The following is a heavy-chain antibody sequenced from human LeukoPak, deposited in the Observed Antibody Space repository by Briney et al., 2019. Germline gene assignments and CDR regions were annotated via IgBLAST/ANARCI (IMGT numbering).Heavy chain of an antibody. Sequence: SETLSLTCAVYGGSFSGYYWSWIRQPPGKGLEWIGEIYHSGSTNYNPSLKSRVTISVDKSKNQFSLKLSSVTAADTAVYYCARDDGYSSSWSAFDIWGQGTMVTVSS. CDR2: IYHSGST. J-gene: IGHJ3*02. CDR1: GGSFSGYY. D-gene: IGHD6-13*01. CDR3: ARDDGYSSSWSAFDI. V-gene: IGHV4-34*01.